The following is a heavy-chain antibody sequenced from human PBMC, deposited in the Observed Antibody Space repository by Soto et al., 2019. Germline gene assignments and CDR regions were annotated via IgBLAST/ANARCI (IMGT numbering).Heavy chain of an antibody. CDR1: GGSFSGYY. Sequence: PSETLSLTCAVYGGSFSGYYWSWIRQPPGKGLEWIGEINHSGSTNYNPSLKSRVTISVDTSKNQFSLKLSSVTAADTAVYYCASARLGAFDIWGQGTLVT. CDR2: INHSGST. J-gene: IGHJ3*02. CDR3: ASARLGAFDI. D-gene: IGHD6-19*01. V-gene: IGHV4-34*01.